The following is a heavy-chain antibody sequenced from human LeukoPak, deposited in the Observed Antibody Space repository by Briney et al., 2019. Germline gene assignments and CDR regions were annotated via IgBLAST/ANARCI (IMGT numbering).Heavy chain of an antibody. CDR2: IYYSGST. V-gene: IGHV4-30-4*01. J-gene: IGHJ4*02. D-gene: IGHD5-12*01. CDR3: ARGQIVDIVAYYFDY. CDR1: GGSISSGDYY. Sequence: SETLSLTCTVSGGSISSGDYYWSWIRQPPGKGLEWIGYIYYSGSTYYNPSLKSRVTISVDTSKNQFSLKLSSVTAADTAVYYCARGQIVDIVAYYFDYWGQGTLVTVSS.